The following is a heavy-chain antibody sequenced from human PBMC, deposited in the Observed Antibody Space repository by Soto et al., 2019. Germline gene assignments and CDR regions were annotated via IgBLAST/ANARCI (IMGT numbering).Heavy chain of an antibody. CDR2: ISPYYGYT. CDR1: GYSFTSYG. CDR3: ARDTRIRDFDILTGPHYYGLDV. Sequence: GASVKVSCKASGYSFTSYGISWVRQAPGQGLEWMGWISPYYGYTNYAQKLQGRVTMTTDTSTTTVHMDQRSLRSGDTAVYYCARDTRIRDFDILTGPHYYGLDVWGQGTTVTVSS. J-gene: IGHJ6*02. D-gene: IGHD3-9*01. V-gene: IGHV1-18*01.